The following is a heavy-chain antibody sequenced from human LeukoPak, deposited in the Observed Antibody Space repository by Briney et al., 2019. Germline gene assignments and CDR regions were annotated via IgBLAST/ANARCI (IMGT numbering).Heavy chain of an antibody. CDR2: IYPDDSDT. CDR1: GYSFTNYW. V-gene: IGHV5-51*01. CDR3: ARVASKNGLDY. Sequence: GESLKISCKSSGYSFTNYWIGWVRQKPGKGLEWMGIIYPDDSDTRYSPSFQGQVTISADKSISTAYLSLKASDTAMYYCARVASKNGLDYWGQGTLVTVSS. D-gene: IGHD2-2*01. J-gene: IGHJ4*02.